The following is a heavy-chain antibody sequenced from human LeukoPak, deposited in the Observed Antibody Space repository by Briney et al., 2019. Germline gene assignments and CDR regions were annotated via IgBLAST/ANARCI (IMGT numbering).Heavy chain of an antibody. CDR1: GFTFSIYG. V-gene: IGHV3-48*01. CDR3: GRDSVFDS. CDR2: IAGSSSTI. Sequence: GGSLRLSCAASGFTFSIYGMNWVRQAPGKGLEWVSYIAGSSSTIYYADSVKGRFTISRDNGKNSLYLQMNSLRAEDTAMYYWGRDSVFDSWGQETLVTVS. J-gene: IGHJ4*02.